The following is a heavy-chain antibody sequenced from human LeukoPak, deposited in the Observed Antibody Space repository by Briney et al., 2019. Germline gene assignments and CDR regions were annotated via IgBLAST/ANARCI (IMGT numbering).Heavy chain of an antibody. J-gene: IGHJ4*02. Sequence: ASVTLSRKASGYTFTGYYIYWVRQAPGPGLERMGWINPYSDVTNYAEYFQGGVSLIRDNSSSSAYMVLSELGSDDTAYYSCSSDRGMTVTGAAFDYWGQGTMVSVSS. CDR2: INPYSDVT. CDR3: SSDRGMTVTGAAFDY. CDR1: GYTFTGYY. V-gene: IGHV1-2*02. D-gene: IGHD6-19*01.